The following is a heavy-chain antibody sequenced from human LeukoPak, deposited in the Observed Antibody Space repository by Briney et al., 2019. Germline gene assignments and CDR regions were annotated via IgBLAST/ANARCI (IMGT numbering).Heavy chain of an antibody. Sequence: GGSLILSCAASGFTFSSYEMNWVRQAPGKGLEWVAVIWYDGSDKYYGDSVKGRFSVSRDNSENRLYLQMNGLRAEDTAVYYCARAYSSGSGVETFDIWGQGTMVTVSS. CDR2: IWYDGSDK. CDR3: ARAYSSGSGVETFDI. D-gene: IGHD6-19*01. CDR1: GFTFSSYE. J-gene: IGHJ3*02. V-gene: IGHV3-33*08.